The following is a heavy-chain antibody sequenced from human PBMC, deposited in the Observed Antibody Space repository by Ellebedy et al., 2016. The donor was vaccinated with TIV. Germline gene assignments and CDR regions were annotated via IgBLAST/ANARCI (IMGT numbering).Heavy chain of an antibody. J-gene: IGHJ4*02. V-gene: IGHV3-11*01. CDR3: ARGRRSSWSRLDY. Sequence: GESLKISXAASGFTFSDYYMSWIRQAPGKGLEWVSYISSSGSTIYYADSVKGRFTISRDNAKNSLYLQMNSLRAEDTAVYYCARGRRSSWSRLDYWGQGTLVTVSS. CDR2: ISSSGSTI. CDR1: GFTFSDYY. D-gene: IGHD6-13*01.